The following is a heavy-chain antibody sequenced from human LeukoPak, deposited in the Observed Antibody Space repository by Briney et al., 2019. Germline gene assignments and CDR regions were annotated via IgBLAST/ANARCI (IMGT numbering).Heavy chain of an antibody. Sequence: GGSLRLSCAASGFTFSSYAMHWVRQAPGKGLEWVAVISYDGSNKYYADSVKGRFTISRDNSKNTLYLQMNSLRAEDTAVYYCARGVGGNFPPFDYWGQGTLVTVSS. V-gene: IGHV3-30-3*01. CDR2: ISYDGSNK. D-gene: IGHD4-23*01. CDR3: ARGVGGNFPPFDY. J-gene: IGHJ4*02. CDR1: GFTFSSYA.